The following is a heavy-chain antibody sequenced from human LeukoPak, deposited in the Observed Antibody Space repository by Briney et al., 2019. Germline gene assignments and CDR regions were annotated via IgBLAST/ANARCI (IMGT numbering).Heavy chain of an antibody. CDR2: IYTSGST. J-gene: IGHJ4*02. V-gene: IGHV4-4*07. CDR1: GGSISSYY. Sequence: SETLSLTCTVSGGSISSYYWSWIRQPAGKGLEWIGRIYTSGSTNYNPSLKSRVTMSVDTSKNQFSLKLSSVTAADTAVYHCARGGYDILTGDIYFDYWGQGTLVTVSS. CDR3: ARGGYDILTGDIYFDY. D-gene: IGHD3-9*01.